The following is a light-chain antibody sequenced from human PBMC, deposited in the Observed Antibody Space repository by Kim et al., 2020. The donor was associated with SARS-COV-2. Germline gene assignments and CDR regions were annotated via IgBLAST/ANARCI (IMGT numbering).Light chain of an antibody. Sequence: QSALTQPPSASGSPGQSVTISCTGTSNDVGGYDFVSWYQQHPGEAPKLIIYEVFKRPSGVPDRFSGSKSGNTASLTVSGLQAEDEADYYCTSYAASNLMVFGGGTQLTVI. CDR1: SNDVGGYDF. CDR3: TSYAASNLMV. V-gene: IGLV2-8*01. CDR2: EVF. J-gene: IGLJ2*01.